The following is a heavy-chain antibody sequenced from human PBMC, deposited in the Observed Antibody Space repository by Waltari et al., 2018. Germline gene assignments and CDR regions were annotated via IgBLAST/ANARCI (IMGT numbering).Heavy chain of an antibody. D-gene: IGHD7-27*01. CDR1: GGSFSGYY. J-gene: IGHJ4*02. CDR2: INHRGST. CDR3: AVTMGIGNYFDY. Sequence: QVQLQQWGAGLLKPSETLSLTCAVYGGSFSGYYWSWIRQPPGKGLEWIGEINHRGSTNYTPTLKSRVTISVDTSKNQFSLKLSSVTAADTAVYYCAVTMGIGNYFDYWGQGTLVTVSS. V-gene: IGHV4-34*01.